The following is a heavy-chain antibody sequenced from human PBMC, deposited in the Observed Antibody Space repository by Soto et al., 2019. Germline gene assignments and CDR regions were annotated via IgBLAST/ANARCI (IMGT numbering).Heavy chain of an antibody. CDR3: TRDMITFGGVIANGMDV. CDR2: ISSKAYGGTT. J-gene: IGHJ6*02. D-gene: IGHD3-16*02. Sequence: GSLGLSCTASGFTFGDYAMSWVRQAPGKGLEWVGFISSKAYGGTTDYAASVKGRFTISRDDSKGIAYLQMNRLKTEDTAVYYCTRDMITFGGVIANGMDVWGQGTTVTVSS. V-gene: IGHV3-49*04. CDR1: GFTFGDYA.